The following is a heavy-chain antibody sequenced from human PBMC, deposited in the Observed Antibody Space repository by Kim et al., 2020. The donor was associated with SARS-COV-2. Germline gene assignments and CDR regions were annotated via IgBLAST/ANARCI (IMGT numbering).Heavy chain of an antibody. CDR3: AGGDFVCSWVAAGRDAF. CDR2: VKQDGTED. V-gene: IGHV3-7*04. Sequence: GGSLRLSCVGSGFGFSAFWMAWVRQTPGKGLEWVASVKQDGTEDKYADAVKGRFTIVKDNPQRTLLLQMNSLTVDDTALYFCAGGDFVCSWVAAGRDAF. CDR1: GFGFSAFW. J-gene: IGHJ3*01. D-gene: IGHD6-13*01.